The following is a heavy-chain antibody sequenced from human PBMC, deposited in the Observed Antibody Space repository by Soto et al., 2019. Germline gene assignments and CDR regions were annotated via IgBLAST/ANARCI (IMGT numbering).Heavy chain of an antibody. J-gene: IGHJ4*02. V-gene: IGHV3-9*01. CDR3: VRDMRLLSSSLDF. D-gene: IGHD6-6*01. Sequence: GGSVRLSCSVSGFAFDGHAMQWVRQAPGKGLERASYINWHGGTVSCADSVKGRFTISRDHTQHSLYLQMGGLRLEDSALYYCVRDMRLLSSSLDFGGQGFPVTVSS. CDR1: GFAFDGHA. CDR2: INWHGGTV.